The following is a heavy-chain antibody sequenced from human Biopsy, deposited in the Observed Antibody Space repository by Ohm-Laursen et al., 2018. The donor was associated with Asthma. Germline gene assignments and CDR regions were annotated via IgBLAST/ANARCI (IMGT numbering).Heavy chain of an antibody. CDR1: GYTFTSYY. V-gene: IGHV1-46*01. J-gene: IGHJ4*02. CDR2: INPSSGST. D-gene: IGHD1-7*01. CDR3: ARRGITGTTLDY. Sequence: ASVKVSCKPSGYTFTSYYIHWVRQAPGQGLEWMGIINPSSGSTSYAQKFQGRVTMTRDTSTSTVYMELSSLRSEDTAVYYCARRGITGTTLDYWGQGTLVTVSS.